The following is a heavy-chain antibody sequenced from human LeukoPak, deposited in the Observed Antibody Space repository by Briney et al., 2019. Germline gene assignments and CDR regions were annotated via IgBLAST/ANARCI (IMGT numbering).Heavy chain of an antibody. J-gene: IGHJ6*02. CDR3: ARDKLDYGTHSTYYYYYGMDV. Sequence: SETLSLTCTVSGGSISSYYWSWIRQPPGKGLEWIGYIYYSGSTNYNPSLMSRVTISVDTSKNQFSLKLSSVTAADTAVYYCARDKLDYGTHSTYYYYYGMDVWGQGTTVTVSS. D-gene: IGHD4/OR15-4a*01. CDR1: GGSISSYY. CDR2: IYYSGST. V-gene: IGHV4-59*01.